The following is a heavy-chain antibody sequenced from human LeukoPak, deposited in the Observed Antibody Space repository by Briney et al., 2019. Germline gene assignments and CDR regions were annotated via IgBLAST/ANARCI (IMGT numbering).Heavy chain of an antibody. CDR3: ARFAFAYFDY. CDR1: GGSFSGYY. J-gene: IGHJ4*02. Sequence: SETLSLTCAVYGGSFSGYYWSWIRQPPGKGLEWNGEINHSGSTNYNPSLKSRVTISVDTSKNQFSLKLSSVTAADTAVYYCARFAFAYFDYWGQGTLVTVSS. V-gene: IGHV4-34*01. CDR2: INHSGST.